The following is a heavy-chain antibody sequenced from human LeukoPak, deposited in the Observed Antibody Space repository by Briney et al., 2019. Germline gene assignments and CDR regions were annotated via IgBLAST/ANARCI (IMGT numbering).Heavy chain of an antibody. J-gene: IGHJ5*02. V-gene: IGHV4-39*01. CDR2: IYYSGST. Sequence: SETLSLTCTVSGGSISSSSYNWGWIRQPPGKGLEWIGSIYYSGSTYYNPSLKSRVTISVDTSKNQFSLKLSSVTAADTAVYYCARRSVTSSYNWFDPWGQGTLVTVSS. D-gene: IGHD4-17*01. CDR3: ARRSVTSSYNWFDP. CDR1: GGSISSSSYN.